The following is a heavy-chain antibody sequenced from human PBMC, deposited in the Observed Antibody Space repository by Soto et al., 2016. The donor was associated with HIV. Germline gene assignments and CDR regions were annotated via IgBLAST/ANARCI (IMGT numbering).Heavy chain of an antibody. Sequence: EVQLLESGGGLVQPGGSLRLSCATSGFTFSSYAMSWVRQAPGKGLEWVSAISGSGGSTYYADSVKGRFTISRDNSKNTLYLQMNSLRAEDTAVYYCAKGDYYDSSGFIDYVGPGTLVTVSS. D-gene: IGHD3-22*01. V-gene: IGHV3-23*01. CDR2: ISGSGGST. J-gene: IGHJ4*03. CDR1: GFTFSSYA. CDR3: AKGDYYDSSGFIDY.